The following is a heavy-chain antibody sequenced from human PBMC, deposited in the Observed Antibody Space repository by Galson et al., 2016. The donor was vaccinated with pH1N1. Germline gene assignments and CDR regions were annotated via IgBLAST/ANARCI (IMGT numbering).Heavy chain of an antibody. D-gene: IGHD4-11*01. CDR1: GYSLSKLS. CDR3: APSLDYIQIFDY. CDR2: FDRENGER. V-gene: IGHV1-24*01. J-gene: IGHJ4*01. Sequence: SVKVSCKVSGYSLSKLSMYWVRQAPGKGLEWMGGFDRENGERIYAQKFQGRVTMTEDSSTDTAYMELKSLRSEDTAVYFCAPSLDYIQIFDYWGHGTLVTVSS.